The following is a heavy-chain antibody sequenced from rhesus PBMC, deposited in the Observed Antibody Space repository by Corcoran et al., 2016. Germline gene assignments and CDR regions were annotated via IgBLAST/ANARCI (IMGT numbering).Heavy chain of an antibody. CDR2: IYGSSTST. D-gene: IGHD3-34*01. V-gene: IGHV4S10*01. CDR1: GGSISDSYR. CDR3: ARDLGWGDYYDDY. J-gene: IGHJ4*01. Sequence: QVQLQESGPGVVKPSETLSLTCAVSGGSISDSYRWSWIRQPPGKGLEWIGYIYGSSTSTNYIPSLKSRVTSSKVTSKNQFSLKQSSVTAADTAVYYWARDLGWGDYYDDYWGQGVLVTVSS.